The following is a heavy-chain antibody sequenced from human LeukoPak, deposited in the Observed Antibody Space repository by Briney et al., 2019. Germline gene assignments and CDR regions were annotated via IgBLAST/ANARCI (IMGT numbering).Heavy chain of an antibody. V-gene: IGHV3-23*01. CDR1: GFTFSTYA. J-gene: IGHJ5*02. Sequence: GGSLRLSCAASGFTFSTYAMSWVRQAPGKGLEWVSGISGSGGKTDYADSVKGRFTMSRDNSKNTLYLQMNSLRAEDTAVYYCARDGSSSWPNWFDPWGQGTLVTVSS. CDR2: ISGSGGKT. CDR3: ARDGSSSWPNWFDP. D-gene: IGHD6-13*01.